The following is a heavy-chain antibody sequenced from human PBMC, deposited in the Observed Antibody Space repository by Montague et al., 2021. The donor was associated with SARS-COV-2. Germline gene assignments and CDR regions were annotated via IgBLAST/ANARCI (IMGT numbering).Heavy chain of an antibody. CDR3: ARDLGDY. CDR1: GGSISSYY. J-gene: IGHJ4*02. CDR2: IYYSGST. Sequence: SETLSLTCTVSGGSISSYYWSWTRQPPGKGLEWIGYIYYSGSTNYNPPLKSRVTISVDTSKNQFSLKLSSVTAADTAVYYCARDLGDYWGQGTLVTVSS. V-gene: IGHV4-59*13.